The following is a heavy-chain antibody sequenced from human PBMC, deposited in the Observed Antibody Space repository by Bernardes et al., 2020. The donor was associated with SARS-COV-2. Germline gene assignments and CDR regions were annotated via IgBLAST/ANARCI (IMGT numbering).Heavy chain of an antibody. CDR3: ARVLSSGIAAAHLGY. D-gene: IGHD6-13*01. CDR2: INPNSGGT. Sequence: ASVKVSCKASGYTFTGYYMHWVRQAPGQGLEWMGWINPNSGGTNYAQKFQGWVTMTRDTSISTAYMELSRLRSDDTAVYYCARVLSSGIAAAHLGYWRQGTLVTVSS. CDR1: GYTFTGYY. V-gene: IGHV1-2*04. J-gene: IGHJ4*02.